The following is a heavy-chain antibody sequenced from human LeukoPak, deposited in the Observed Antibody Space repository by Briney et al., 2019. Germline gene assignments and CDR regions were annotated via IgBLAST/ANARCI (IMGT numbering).Heavy chain of an antibody. Sequence: SETLSLTCTVSGGSISSGGYYWRWIRQHRGKGLEWNGYIYYSGSTYYNPSLKSRITISVDTAKNQFSLTLSSVTAADTAVYYCARDRGYCSGGSCYSALRFQHWGQGTLVTVSS. CDR1: GGSISSGGYY. V-gene: IGHV4-31*03. J-gene: IGHJ1*01. CDR2: IYYSGST. D-gene: IGHD2-15*01. CDR3: ARDRGYCSGGSCYSALRFQH.